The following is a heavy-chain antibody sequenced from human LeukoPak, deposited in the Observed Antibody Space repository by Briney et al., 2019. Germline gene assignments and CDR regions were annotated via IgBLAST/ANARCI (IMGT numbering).Heavy chain of an antibody. CDR3: ARIIAAAGRPFFDY. J-gene: IGHJ4*02. Sequence: SETLSLTCTVSGGAISSYYWSWIRQPPGKGLEWIGSIYYSGSTYYNPSLKSRVTISVDTSKNQFSLKLSSVTAADTAVYYCARIIAAAGRPFFDYWGQGTLVTVSS. CDR2: IYYSGST. V-gene: IGHV4-59*12. CDR1: GGAISSYY. D-gene: IGHD6-13*01.